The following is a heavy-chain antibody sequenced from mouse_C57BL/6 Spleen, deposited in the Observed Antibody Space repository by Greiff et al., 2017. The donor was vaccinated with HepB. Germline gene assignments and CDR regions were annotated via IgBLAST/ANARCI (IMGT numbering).Heavy chain of an antibody. CDR3: ARHEESPYGNPQGVYFDY. CDR1: GYTFTEYT. D-gene: IGHD2-1*01. V-gene: IGHV1-62-2*01. Sequence: QVQLQQSGAELVKPGASVKLSCKASGYTFTEYTIHWVKQRSGQGLEWIGWFYPGSGSIKYNEKFKDKATLTADKSSSTVYMELSRWTSEDSAVYFCARHEESPYGNPQGVYFDYWGQGTTLTVSS. J-gene: IGHJ2*01. CDR2: FYPGSGSI.